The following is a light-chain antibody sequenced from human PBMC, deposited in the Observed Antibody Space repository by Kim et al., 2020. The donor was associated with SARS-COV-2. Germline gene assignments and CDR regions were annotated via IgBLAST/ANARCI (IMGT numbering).Light chain of an antibody. CDR3: QQYYSYPWT. Sequence: ASTGDRVTITCRASQGISSYLAWYQQKPGKAPKLLIYAASTLQSGVPSRFSGGGSGTEYTLTISCLQSEDFATYYCQQYYSYPWTFGQGTKVDIK. CDR2: AAS. V-gene: IGKV1-8*01. CDR1: QGISSY. J-gene: IGKJ1*01.